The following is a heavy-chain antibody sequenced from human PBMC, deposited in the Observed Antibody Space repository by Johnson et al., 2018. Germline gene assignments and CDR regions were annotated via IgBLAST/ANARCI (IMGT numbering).Heavy chain of an antibody. CDR2: ITSNTDYV. J-gene: IGHJ4*02. CDR3: ARSPAGSNSGYWIFVS. V-gene: IGHV3-21*01. Sequence: EVQLVESGGGLVKPGGSLRLSCAASGFTFSSYSMNWVRQAPGKGLEWVSSITSNTDYVYYADSVRGRFTISRDNAKNSLYLQMNSLRVEDTAVYYCARSPAGSNSGYWIFVSWGQGTLVTVSS. D-gene: IGHD6-13*01. CDR1: GFTFSSYS.